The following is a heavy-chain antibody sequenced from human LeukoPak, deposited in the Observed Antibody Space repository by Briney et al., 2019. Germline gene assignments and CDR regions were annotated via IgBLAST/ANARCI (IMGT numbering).Heavy chain of an antibody. Sequence: GGSLRLSCAASGFTFSSYWMHWVRQAPGKGLVWVSRINSDGSSTSYADSVKGRFTISRDNAKNTLYLQMNSLRAEDTAVYYCAREQPEEYYFDYWGQGTLVTVSS. V-gene: IGHV3-74*01. CDR2: INSDGSST. CDR1: GFTFSSYW. J-gene: IGHJ4*02. CDR3: AREQPEEYYFDY. D-gene: IGHD1-14*01.